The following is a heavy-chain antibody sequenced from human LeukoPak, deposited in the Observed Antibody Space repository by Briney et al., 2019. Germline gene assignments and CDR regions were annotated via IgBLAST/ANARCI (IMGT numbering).Heavy chain of an antibody. CDR1: GGSISSGGYS. V-gene: IGHV4-30-4*07. CDR2: IYYSGST. Sequence: SETLSLTCTVSGGSISSGGYSWSWIRQPPGKGLEWIGYIYYSGSTYYNPSLKSRVTISVDTSKNQFSLKLSSVTAADTAVYYCARDKRSDIVATIRYYYYMDVWGKGTTVTVSS. J-gene: IGHJ6*03. D-gene: IGHD5-12*01. CDR3: ARDKRSDIVATIRYYYYMDV.